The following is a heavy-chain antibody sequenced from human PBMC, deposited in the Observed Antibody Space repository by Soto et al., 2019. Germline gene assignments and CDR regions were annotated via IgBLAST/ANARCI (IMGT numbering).Heavy chain of an antibody. D-gene: IGHD6-13*01. V-gene: IGHV3-30-3*01. J-gene: IGHJ4*02. Sequence: GGSLRLSCAASGFTFSSYAMHWVRQAPGKGLEWVAVISYDGSNKYYADSVKGRFTISRDNSKNTLYLQMNSLRAEDTAVYYCAGEGSAGYSSSWIDYWGQGTLVTVS. CDR3: AGEGSAGYSSSWIDY. CDR1: GFTFSSYA. CDR2: ISYDGSNK.